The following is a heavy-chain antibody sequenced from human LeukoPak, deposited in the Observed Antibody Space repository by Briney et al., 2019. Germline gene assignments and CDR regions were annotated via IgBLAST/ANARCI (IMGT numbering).Heavy chain of an antibody. Sequence: SVKVSCKASGFTFTSSAVQWVRQARGQRLEWIGWIVVGSGNTNYVQKFQERVTITRDMSTSTAYMELSSLRSEDTAVYYCAADRGSGYHGDYWGQGTLVTVSS. D-gene: IGHD3-3*01. CDR3: AADRGSGYHGDY. CDR1: GFTFTSSA. V-gene: IGHV1-58*01. J-gene: IGHJ4*02. CDR2: IVVGSGNT.